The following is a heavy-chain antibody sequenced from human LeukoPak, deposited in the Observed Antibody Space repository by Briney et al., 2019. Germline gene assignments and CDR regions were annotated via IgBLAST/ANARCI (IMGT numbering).Heavy chain of an antibody. CDR2: ISYDGSNK. Sequence: GGSLRLSCAASEFTFSTYAMHWVRQAPGKGLEWVAVISYDGSNKYYADSVKGRFTISRDNSKSTLYLQMNNLRADDTDVYSCARDRAGYYDSSGPLDYWGQGTLVTVSS. CDR1: EFTFSTYA. V-gene: IGHV3-30-3*01. CDR3: ARDRAGYYDSSGPLDY. D-gene: IGHD3-22*01. J-gene: IGHJ4*02.